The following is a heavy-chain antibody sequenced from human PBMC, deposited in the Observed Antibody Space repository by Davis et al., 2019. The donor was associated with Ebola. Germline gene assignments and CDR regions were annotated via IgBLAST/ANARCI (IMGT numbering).Heavy chain of an antibody. CDR3: VRDTYYYYNTMDV. Sequence: GESLKIPCAASGFTLSGYGLHWVRQPPGKGLEWVAVIWYDGRNQYYADSVKGRFTISRDNSKNTLYLQMNSLRAEDTAVYYCVRDTYYYYNTMDVWGKGTAVTVSS. V-gene: IGHV3-33*01. CDR2: IWYDGRNQ. CDR1: GFTLSGYG. J-gene: IGHJ6*04.